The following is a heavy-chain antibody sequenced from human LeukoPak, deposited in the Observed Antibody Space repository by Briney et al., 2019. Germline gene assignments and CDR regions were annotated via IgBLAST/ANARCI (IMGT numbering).Heavy chain of an antibody. D-gene: IGHD3-22*01. J-gene: IGHJ1*01. CDR1: GFTFSGYG. V-gene: IGHV3-33*03. CDR3: ATYSSLNRREFQY. CDR2: IWHDGSNK. Sequence: PGGSLRLSCAASGFTFSGYGMHWVRQAPGKGLEWVAIIWHDGSNKYYIDSVKGRFTISRDNAKNSLYLQMNSLRAEDTAVYYCATYSSLNRREFQYWGQGTLLTVSS.